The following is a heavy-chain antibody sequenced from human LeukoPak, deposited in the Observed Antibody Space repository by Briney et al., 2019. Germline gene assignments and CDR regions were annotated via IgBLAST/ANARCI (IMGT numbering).Heavy chain of an antibody. V-gene: IGHV1-69*13. CDR3: ARTPFKDFWYLDP. CDR2: IIPIFGTA. D-gene: IGHD3-3*01. J-gene: IGHJ5*02. CDR1: GGTFSSYA. Sequence: ASVKVSCKASGGTFSSYAISWVRQAPGQGLEWMGGIIPIFGTANYAQKFQGRVTITADESTSTAYMELSSLRPEDTAVYYCARTPFKDFWYLDPWGQGTLVTVSS.